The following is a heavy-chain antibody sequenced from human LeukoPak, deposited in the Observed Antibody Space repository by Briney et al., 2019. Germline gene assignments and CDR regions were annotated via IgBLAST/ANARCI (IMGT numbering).Heavy chain of an antibody. D-gene: IGHD3-9*01. J-gene: IGHJ4*02. CDR1: GFTFSSYS. CDR2: ISSSSSTI. Sequence: PGGSLRLSCAASGFTFSSYSMNWVRQAPGEGLEWVSYISSSSSTIYYADSVKGRFTISRDNAKNSLYLQMNSLRAEDTAVYYCARDEGYFDWSPYFDCWGQGTLVTVSS. V-gene: IGHV3-48*04. CDR3: ARDEGYFDWSPYFDC.